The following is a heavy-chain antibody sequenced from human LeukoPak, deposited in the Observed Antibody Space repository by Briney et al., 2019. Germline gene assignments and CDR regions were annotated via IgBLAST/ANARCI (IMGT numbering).Heavy chain of an antibody. CDR2: IYSGGST. J-gene: IGHJ4*02. Sequence: GGSLRLSCAASGFTVSSNYMSWVRQAPGKGLEWVSVIYSGGSTYYADSVKGRFTISRDNSKNTLYFQMNSLRAEDTAVYYCASGGVYGSGSRLDYWGQGTLVTVSS. CDR3: ASGGVYGSGSRLDY. D-gene: IGHD3-10*01. V-gene: IGHV3-66*01. CDR1: GFTVSSNY.